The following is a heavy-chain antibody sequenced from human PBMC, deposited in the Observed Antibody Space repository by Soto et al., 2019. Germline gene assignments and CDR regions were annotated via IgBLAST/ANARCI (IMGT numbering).Heavy chain of an antibody. CDR2: IDYRGTA. Sequence: PSHTLSLTCPLLYNSISVSNVFWVWDRTAPGKGLECMDNIDYRGTAYFNPSFGSRVTFPVDPSKNQFSLTLYSVTAEDTAVYYCAMTTCRHLEFWGQG. CDR3: AMTTCRHLEF. J-gene: IGHJ4*02. D-gene: IGHD4-4*01. CDR1: YNSISVSNVF. V-gene: IGHV4-39*01.